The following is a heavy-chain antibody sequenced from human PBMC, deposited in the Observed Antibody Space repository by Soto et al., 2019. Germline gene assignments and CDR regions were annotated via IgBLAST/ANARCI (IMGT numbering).Heavy chain of an antibody. CDR3: GKFGERVTTPGNWFDP. V-gene: IGHV4-4*07. CDR2: VYFSGST. D-gene: IGHD3-16*01. CDR1: GGSISSYY. Sequence: PSETLSLTCTVSGGSISSYYWSWIRQPAGEGLEWIGRVYFSGSTKYNPSLQSRVTMSVDTSKNQFSLKLSSVTAADKAVYYCGKFGERVTTPGNWFDPWGQGTLVTVSS. J-gene: IGHJ5*02.